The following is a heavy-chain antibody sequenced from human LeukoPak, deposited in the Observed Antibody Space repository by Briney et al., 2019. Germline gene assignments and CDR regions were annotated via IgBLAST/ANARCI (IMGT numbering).Heavy chain of an antibody. CDR1: GYTFTSYA. V-gene: IGHV1-69*13. D-gene: IGHD3-10*01. CDR3: VHGWFGELYGVY. CDR2: IIPIFGTA. Sequence: SVKVSCKASGYTFTSYAISWVRQAPGQGLEWMGGIIPIFGTANYAQKFQGRVTITADESTSTAYMELSSLRSEDTAVYYCVHGWFGELYGVYWGQGTLVTVSS. J-gene: IGHJ4*02.